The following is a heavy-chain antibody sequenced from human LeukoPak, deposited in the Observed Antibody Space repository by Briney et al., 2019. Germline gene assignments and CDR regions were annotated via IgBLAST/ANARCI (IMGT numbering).Heavy chain of an antibody. D-gene: IGHD3-3*01. J-gene: IGHJ4*02. V-gene: IGHV1-2*02. CDR1: GYTFTGHY. Sequence: GASVKVSCKASGYTFTGHYIHWVRQAPGQGLEWMGWINSNSGGTNYAQNFQGRVTMTRDTSITTAYMELNSLRSDDTAVYFCSRSGGTYYVDNWGQGTLVTVSS. CDR2: INSNSGGT. CDR3: SRSGGTYYVDN.